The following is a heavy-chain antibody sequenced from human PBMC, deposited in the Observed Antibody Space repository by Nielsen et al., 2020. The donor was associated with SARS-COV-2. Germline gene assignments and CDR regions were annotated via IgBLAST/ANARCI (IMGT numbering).Heavy chain of an antibody. CDR2: IKQDGSEK. Sequence: LKISCAASGFTFSSYWMSWVRQAPGKGLEWVANIKQDGSEKYYVDSVKGRFTISRDNAKNSLYLQMNSLRAEDTALYYCAKDTYYYDSSAYGMDVWGQGTTVTVSS. D-gene: IGHD3-22*01. V-gene: IGHV3-7*03. CDR1: GFTFSSYW. CDR3: AKDTYYYDSSAYGMDV. J-gene: IGHJ6*02.